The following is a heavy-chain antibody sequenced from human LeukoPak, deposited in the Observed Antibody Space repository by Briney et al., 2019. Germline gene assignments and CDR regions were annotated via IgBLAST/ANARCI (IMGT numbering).Heavy chain of an antibody. CDR1: GYPFSNYD. CDR2: INPHSGKT. CDR3: ARGRQQLYYFDY. J-gene: IGHJ4*02. Sequence: ASVKVSCKTSGYPFSNYDINWVRQATGQGLGWMGWINPHSGKTGYAQKFQGRVTMTTDTSASTAYMELSSLRSEDTAVYYCARGRQQLYYFDYWGQGTLVTVSS. D-gene: IGHD6-13*01. V-gene: IGHV1-8*01.